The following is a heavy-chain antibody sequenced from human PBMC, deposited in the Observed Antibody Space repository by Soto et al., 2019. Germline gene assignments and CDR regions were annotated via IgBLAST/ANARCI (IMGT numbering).Heavy chain of an antibody. CDR2: ISGSGDST. J-gene: IGHJ4*02. V-gene: IGHV3-23*01. D-gene: IGHD1-26*01. Sequence: EVQLLESGGGLVQPGGSLRLSCAASGFTFSSYAMRWVRQAPGKGLEWVSAISGSGDSTYYADSVKGRFTTSRDNSKNTLYLQMNSLRAEDTAVYYCARRGSGSYYDYWDQGTLVTVSS. CDR3: ARRGSGSYYDY. CDR1: GFTFSSYA.